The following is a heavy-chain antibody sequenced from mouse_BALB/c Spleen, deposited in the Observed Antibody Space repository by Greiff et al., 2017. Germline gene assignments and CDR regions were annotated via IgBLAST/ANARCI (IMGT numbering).Heavy chain of an antibody. CDR1: GFTFSSFG. J-gene: IGHJ2*01. CDR2: ISSGSSTI. D-gene: IGHD2-14*01. CDR3: AREGYRYDEYYFDY. V-gene: IGHV5-17*02. Sequence: EVKLVESGGGLVQPGGSRKLSCAASGFTFSSFGMHWVRQAPEKGLEWVAYISSGSSTIYYADTVKGRFTISRDNPKNTLFLQMTSLRSEDTAMYYCAREGYRYDEYYFDYWGQGTTLTVSS.